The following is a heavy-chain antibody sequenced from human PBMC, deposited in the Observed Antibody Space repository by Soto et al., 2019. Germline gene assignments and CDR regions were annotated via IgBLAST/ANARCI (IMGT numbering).Heavy chain of an antibody. J-gene: IGHJ5*02. Sequence: SVKVSCKAWGGTFSIYVISFVRQAPGQWPWWMGGIIPMYGTVNYAQKFQDRVTIIADTSTSTAYMELSSLRSEDTAVYYCARDLGGCSGGSCRYNWFDPWGQGTLVTVSS. CDR3: ARDLGGCSGGSCRYNWFDP. CDR1: GGTFSIYV. D-gene: IGHD2-15*01. CDR2: IIPMYGTV. V-gene: IGHV1-69*06.